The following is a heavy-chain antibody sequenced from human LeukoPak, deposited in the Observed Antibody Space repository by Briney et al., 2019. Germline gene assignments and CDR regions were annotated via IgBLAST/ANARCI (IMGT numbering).Heavy chain of an antibody. CDR3: ARGRDYWVTYDY. V-gene: IGHV4-34*01. Sequence: SETLSLTCAVYGGSFSGYYWSWIRQPPGKGLEWIGSIYYSGSTYYNPSLKSRVTISVDTSKNQFSLKLSSVTAADTAVYYCARGRDYWVTYDYWGQGTLVTVSS. CDR2: IYYSGST. CDR1: GGSFSGYY. J-gene: IGHJ4*02. D-gene: IGHD2-21*02.